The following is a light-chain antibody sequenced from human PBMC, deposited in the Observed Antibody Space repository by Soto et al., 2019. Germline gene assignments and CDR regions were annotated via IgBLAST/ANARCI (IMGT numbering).Light chain of an antibody. CDR3: QQYGSSSWT. J-gene: IGKJ1*01. CDR2: GAS. V-gene: IGKV3-20*01. CDR1: QSISSSY. Sequence: EIVLTQSPGTLSLSPGKRATLSCRASQSISSSYLAWYQKRPGQAPRLLIYGASSRATGIPDRLSGSGSGTEFTLTISRLEPEEFAVYYGQQYGSSSWTFGQGTKVDIK.